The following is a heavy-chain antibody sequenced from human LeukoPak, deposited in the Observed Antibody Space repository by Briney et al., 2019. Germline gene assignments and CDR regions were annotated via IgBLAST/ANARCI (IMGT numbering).Heavy chain of an antibody. CDR2: IIPIFGTA. CDR3: ARDKGFGELMSWFDP. D-gene: IGHD3-10*01. Sequence: SVTVSCKASGGTFSSYAISWVRQAPGQGLEWMGGIIPIFGTANYAQKFQGRVTITADESTSTAYMELSSLRSEDTAVYYCARDKGFGELMSWFDPWGQGTLVTVSS. V-gene: IGHV1-69*13. CDR1: GGTFSSYA. J-gene: IGHJ5*02.